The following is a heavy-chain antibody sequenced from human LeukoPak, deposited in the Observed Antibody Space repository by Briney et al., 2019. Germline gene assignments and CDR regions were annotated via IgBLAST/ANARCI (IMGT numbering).Heavy chain of an antibody. J-gene: IGHJ4*02. D-gene: IGHD1-26*01. Sequence: PGGSLRLSCAASGFTVSSNYMTWVRQAPGKGLEWVSVIYSDGTTYYADSVKGRFTISRDNLKNMLYLEMNSLRTEDTAVYYCARGGSGSYYMDFDYWGRGTLVTVSS. V-gene: IGHV3-66*02. CDR3: ARGGSGSYYMDFDY. CDR1: GFTVSSNY. CDR2: IYSDGTT.